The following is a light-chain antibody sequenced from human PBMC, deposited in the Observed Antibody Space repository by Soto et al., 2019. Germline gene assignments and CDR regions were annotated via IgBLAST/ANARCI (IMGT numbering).Light chain of an antibody. CDR1: QSVSSSY. CDR2: DAS. Sequence: EIVLTQSPGTLSLSPGERATLSCRASQSVSSSYLAWYQQRPGQAPRLLIYDASSRATGIPDRFSGSGSATDFTLTISRLEPEDFGVYYCQQYGGSFPWTFGQGTKLEIK. V-gene: IGKV3-20*01. CDR3: QQYGGSFPWT. J-gene: IGKJ2*02.